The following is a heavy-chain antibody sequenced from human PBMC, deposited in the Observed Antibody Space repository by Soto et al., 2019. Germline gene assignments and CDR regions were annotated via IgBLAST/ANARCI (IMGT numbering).Heavy chain of an antibody. J-gene: IGHJ5*02. CDR1: GFTVTNHA. V-gene: IGHV3-23*01. Sequence: EVPLLESWGVLVQPGGSLRLSCAASGFTVTNHAMNWVRQAPGEGLEWVSGFAGDFINTRYADSVRGRYTISRDTYKKSLMFGVDGLGVEDTAIDYCVKEGCVGGGGLDLWGQGALVTVSS. D-gene: IGHD1-26*01. CDR2: FAGDFINT. CDR3: VKEGCVGGGGLDL.